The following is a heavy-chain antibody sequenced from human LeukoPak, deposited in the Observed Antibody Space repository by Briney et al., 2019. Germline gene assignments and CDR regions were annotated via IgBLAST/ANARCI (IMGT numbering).Heavy chain of an antibody. J-gene: IGHJ6*03. D-gene: IGHD3-10*01. CDR1: GGSFSGYY. Sequence: SETLSLTCAVYGGSFSGYYWSWIRQPPGKGLEWIGEINHSGSTNYNPSLKSRVTISVDTSKNQFSLKLSSVTAADTAVYYCARGILWFRELLYRAPYYYYMDVWGKGTTVTVSS. CDR3: ARGILWFRELLYRAPYYYYMDV. V-gene: IGHV4-34*01. CDR2: INHSGST.